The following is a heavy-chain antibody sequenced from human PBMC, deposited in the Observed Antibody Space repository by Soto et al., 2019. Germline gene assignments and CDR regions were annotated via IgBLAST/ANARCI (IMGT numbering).Heavy chain of an antibody. D-gene: IGHD1-26*01. CDR3: ARDQWDGNAGHYYYYYMGV. J-gene: IGHJ6*03. CDR1: GFTFSSYN. CDR2: ISSSSGTI. Sequence: GGSLRLSCVVSGFTFSSYNMNWVRQAPGKGLEWVSYISSSSGTIYYADSVKGRFTISRDNAKNLLYLQMNSLRAEDTAQYYCARDQWDGNAGHYYYYYMGVWGKGTTVTVSS. V-gene: IGHV3-48*01.